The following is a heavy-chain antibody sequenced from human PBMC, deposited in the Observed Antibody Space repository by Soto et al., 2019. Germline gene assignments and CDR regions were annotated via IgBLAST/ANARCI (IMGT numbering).Heavy chain of an antibody. Sequence: GGSLRLSCAASGFTSSSYEMNWVRQAPGKGLEWVSYISSSGSTIYYADSVKGRFTISRDNAKNSLYLQMNSLRAEDTAVYYCARGRGYSYGPTIMDVWGQGTTVTVSS. CDR3: ARGRGYSYGPTIMDV. CDR2: ISSSGSTI. D-gene: IGHD5-18*01. V-gene: IGHV3-48*03. CDR1: GFTSSSYE. J-gene: IGHJ6*02.